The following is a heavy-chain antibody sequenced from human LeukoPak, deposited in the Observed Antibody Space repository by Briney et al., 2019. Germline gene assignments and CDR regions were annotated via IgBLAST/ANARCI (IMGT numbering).Heavy chain of an antibody. D-gene: IGHD3-3*01. CDR3: ATEYYDFWSGYYRFDY. CDR1: GFTFSSYT. CDR2: ISSSSSHI. V-gene: IGHV3-21*04. Sequence: GSLRLSCAASGFTFSSYTMNWVRQAPGKGLEWVSSISSSSSHIYYADSVKGRFTISRDNAKNSLYLQMNSLRAEDTAVYYCATEYYDFWSGYYRFDYWGQGTLVTVSS. J-gene: IGHJ4*02.